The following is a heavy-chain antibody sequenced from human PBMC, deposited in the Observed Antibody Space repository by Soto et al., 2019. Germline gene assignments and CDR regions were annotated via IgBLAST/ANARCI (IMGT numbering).Heavy chain of an antibody. D-gene: IGHD5-12*01. CDR3: ARGQDIVATINAYYYYGMDV. J-gene: IGHJ6*02. V-gene: IGHV1-69*13. CDR2: IIPIFGTA. Sequence: ASVKVSCKASGGTFSSYAISWVRQAPGQGXEWMGGIIPIFGTANYAQKFQGRVTITADESTSTAYMELSSLRSEDTAVYYCARGQDIVATINAYYYYGMDVWGQGTTVTVSS. CDR1: GGTFSSYA.